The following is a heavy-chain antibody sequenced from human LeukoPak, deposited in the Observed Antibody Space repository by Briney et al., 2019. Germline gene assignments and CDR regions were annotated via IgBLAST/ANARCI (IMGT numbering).Heavy chain of an antibody. V-gene: IGHV3-66*01. D-gene: IGHD2-15*01. J-gene: IGHJ4*02. CDR2: IYSGGST. CDR3: ARDCSGGSCRDY. CDR1: GFTVSSNY. Sequence: GGSLRLSCAASGFTVSSNYMSWVRQAPGKGLEWVSVIYSGGSTYYADSVKGRFTISRDNSKNTLYLQMNSLRAEDTAVYYCARDCSGGSCRDYWGQGTLVTVSS.